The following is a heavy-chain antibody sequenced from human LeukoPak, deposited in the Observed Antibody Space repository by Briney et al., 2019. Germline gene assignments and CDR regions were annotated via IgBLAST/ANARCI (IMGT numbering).Heavy chain of an antibody. V-gene: IGHV4-59*01. D-gene: IGHD6-13*01. J-gene: IGHJ4*02. Sequence: KPSETLSPTCAVSGGSITNTYWNWIRQPPGKGLEWIGNVYDNGGTGGTNYNPSLESRVTPSVDTSNSLFSLKVTSVTAADTAVYFCARLGRSSVWSLFDHWGQGMLVTVSS. CDR2: VYDNGGTGGT. CDR3: ARLGRSSVWSLFDH. CDR1: GGSITNTY.